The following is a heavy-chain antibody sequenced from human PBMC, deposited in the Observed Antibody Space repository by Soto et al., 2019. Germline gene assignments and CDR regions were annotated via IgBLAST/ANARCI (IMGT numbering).Heavy chain of an antibody. V-gene: IGHV1-3*01. CDR1: GYSFAKYA. CDR3: ARTASDAFDI. D-gene: IGHD5-18*01. J-gene: IGHJ3*02. Sequence: QVQPVQSGAEAKKPGASVNVSCKASGYSFAKYAIHRVRQAPGQRLEWMGWIADGSGNTSFSQKFQSRVTISRDRPVTTAYLELSTQRYEETAVYYCARTASDAFDIWGQWTMV. CDR2: IADGSGNT.